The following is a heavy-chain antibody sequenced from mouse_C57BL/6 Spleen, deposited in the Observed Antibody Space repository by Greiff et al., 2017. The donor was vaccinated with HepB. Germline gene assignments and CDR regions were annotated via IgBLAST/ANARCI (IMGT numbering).Heavy chain of an antibody. CDR1: GYTFTSYW. CDR2: IDPSDSET. CDR3: ARGRYGSSPGYFDY. D-gene: IGHD1-1*01. J-gene: IGHJ2*01. V-gene: IGHV1-52*01. Sequence: QVQLQQPGAELVRPGSSVKLSCKASGYTFTSYWMHWVKQRPIQGLEWIGNIDPSDSETHYNQKFKDKATLTVDKSSSTAYMQLSSLTSEDSAVYYCARGRYGSSPGYFDYWGQGTTLTVSS.